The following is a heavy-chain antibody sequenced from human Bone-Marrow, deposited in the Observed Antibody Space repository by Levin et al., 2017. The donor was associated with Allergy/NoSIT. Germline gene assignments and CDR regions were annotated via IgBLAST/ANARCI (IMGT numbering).Heavy chain of an antibody. Sequence: GGSLRLSCAAPGFTFSDYSMSWIRQAPGKGLEWISYITNSGKSMYYADSVKGRFTISRDNAKKLLFLEMNSLTADDTAIYYCARDRDSGWYAPFDYWGQGTLVTVSS. CDR2: ITNSGKSM. D-gene: IGHD6-19*01. CDR3: ARDRDSGWYAPFDY. J-gene: IGHJ4*02. CDR1: GFTFSDYS. V-gene: IGHV3-11*01.